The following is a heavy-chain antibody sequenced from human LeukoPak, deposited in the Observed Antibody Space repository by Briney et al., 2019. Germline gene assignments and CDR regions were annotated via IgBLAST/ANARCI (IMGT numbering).Heavy chain of an antibody. CDR3: ATSFGPVIAAAGTGAD. Sequence: GGSLRLSCAASGFTFTDYYMSWIRQAPGQGLSWVSYISTSGTTIYYADSVKGRFAISRDNAKNTLYLQMSGLRAEDTAVYYCATSFGPVIAAAGTGADWGQGTLVTVSS. D-gene: IGHD6-13*01. CDR2: ISTSGTTI. J-gene: IGHJ4*02. CDR1: GFTFTDYY. V-gene: IGHV3-11*01.